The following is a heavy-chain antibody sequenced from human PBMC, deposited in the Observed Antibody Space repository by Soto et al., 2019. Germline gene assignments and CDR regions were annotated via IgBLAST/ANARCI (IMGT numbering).Heavy chain of an antibody. V-gene: IGHV1-46*03. J-gene: IGHJ3*02. CDR3: ARRYFDWLEAPAGAFDI. Sequence: ASVKVSCKASGYTFTSYYMHWVRQAPGQGLEWMGLINPSGGSTSYAQKFQGRVTMTRDTSTSTVYMELSSLRSEDTAVYYCARRYFDWLEAPAGAFDIWGQGTMVTVSS. CDR2: INPSGGST. D-gene: IGHD3-9*01. CDR1: GYTFTSYY.